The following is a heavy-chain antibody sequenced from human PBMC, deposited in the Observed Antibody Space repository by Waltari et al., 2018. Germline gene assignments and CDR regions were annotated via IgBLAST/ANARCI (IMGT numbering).Heavy chain of an antibody. Sequence: EVQLVESGGGLVQPGRSLRLSCAASGFTFDDYAIHWVRQAPWKGLEWVSGISWNSGSRGYADSVKGRFTISRDNAKNSLYLQMNSLRAEDMALYYCAKGMGRYSSSWYYFDYWGQGTLVTVSS. D-gene: IGHD6-13*01. V-gene: IGHV3-9*03. J-gene: IGHJ4*02. CDR1: GFTFDDYA. CDR2: ISWNSGSR. CDR3: AKGMGRYSSSWYYFDY.